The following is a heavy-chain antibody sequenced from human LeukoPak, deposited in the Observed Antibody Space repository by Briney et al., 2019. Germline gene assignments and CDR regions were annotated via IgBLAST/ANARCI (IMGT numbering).Heavy chain of an antibody. J-gene: IGHJ6*02. D-gene: IGHD3-3*01. CDR3: ARTPYDFWSGYSYGMDV. CDR2: IYSGGST. Sequence: GGSLRLSCAASGFTVSSNYMSWVRQAPGKGLEWVSVIYSGGSTYYADSVKGRFTISRDNSKNTLYLQMNSLRAEDTAVYYCARTPYDFWSGYSYGMDVWGQGTTVTVSS. CDR1: GFTVSSNY. V-gene: IGHV3-53*01.